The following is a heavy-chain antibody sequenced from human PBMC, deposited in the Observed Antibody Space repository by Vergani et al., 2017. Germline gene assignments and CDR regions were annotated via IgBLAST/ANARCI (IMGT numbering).Heavy chain of an antibody. CDR2: ISGYNGNT. J-gene: IGHJ4*02. D-gene: IGHD5-18*01. CDR3: ARVVAALVTGVGDY. V-gene: IGHV1-18*01. Sequence: QVQLVQSGAEVKKPGASVKVSCKASGYTFTSYGISWVRQAPGQGLEWMGWISGYNGNTKYAQKFQGRVTMTTDTSTSTAYMELRSLRSDDTAVYYCARVVAALVTGVGDYWSEGSLVTVSS. CDR1: GYTFTSYG.